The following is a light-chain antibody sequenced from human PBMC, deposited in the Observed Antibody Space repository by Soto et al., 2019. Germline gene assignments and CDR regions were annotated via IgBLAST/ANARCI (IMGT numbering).Light chain of an antibody. Sequence: QSVLTQPPSVSGSPGQSVTISCTGTSSDVGEYNYVSWYQQHPGKAPKVMIYDVNKRPSGVPDRFSGSKSGNTASLTISGLQADDEADYYCCSYAGSYSYVLGTGTKVTVL. CDR1: SSDVGEYNY. CDR3: CSYAGSYSYV. V-gene: IGLV2-11*02. CDR2: DVN. J-gene: IGLJ1*01.